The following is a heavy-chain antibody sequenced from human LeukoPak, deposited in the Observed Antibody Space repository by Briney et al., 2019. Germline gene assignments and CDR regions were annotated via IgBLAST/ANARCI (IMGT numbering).Heavy chain of an antibody. CDR1: GYTFTGYY. CDR2: INPNSGGT. V-gene: IGHV1-2*02. Sequence: ASVKVSCKASGYTFTGYYMHWVRQAPGQGLEWMGWINPNSGGTNYAQKFQGRVTMTRDTSISTAYMELSRLRSDDTAVYYCARDPSAAFGEFRLNWFDPWGQGTLVTVSS. J-gene: IGHJ5*02. CDR3: ARDPSAAFGEFRLNWFDP. D-gene: IGHD3-10*01.